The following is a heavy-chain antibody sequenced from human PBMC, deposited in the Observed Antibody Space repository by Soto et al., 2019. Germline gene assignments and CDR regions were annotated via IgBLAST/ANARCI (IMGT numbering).Heavy chain of an antibody. V-gene: IGHV1-58*02. D-gene: IGHD6-13*01. CDR3: AAASRVSSNAFDI. J-gene: IGHJ3*02. Sequence: ASVKVSCKASGFTFTSSAMQWVRQARGQRLEWIGWIVVGSGNTNYAQKFQERVTITRDMSTSTAYMELSSLRSEDTAVYYCAAASRVSSNAFDIWGQGTMVTVSS. CDR1: GFTFTSSA. CDR2: IVVGSGNT.